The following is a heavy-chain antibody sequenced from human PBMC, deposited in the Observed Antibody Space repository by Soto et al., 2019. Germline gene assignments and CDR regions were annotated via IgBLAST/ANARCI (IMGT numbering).Heavy chain of an antibody. V-gene: IGHV3-74*01. D-gene: IGHD6-19*01. CDR3: ARGYSSGPDY. J-gene: IGHJ4*02. CDR2: INSDGSTT. CDR1: GFTFRDHW. Sequence: EVQLVESGGGLVQPGGSLRLSCAAYGFTFRDHWMHWVRQAPGKGLVWVSRINSDGSTTTYADSVKGRFTISRDNAQSTRYLQLNSLRAEDTALYYCARGYSSGPDYWGQGTLVTVSS.